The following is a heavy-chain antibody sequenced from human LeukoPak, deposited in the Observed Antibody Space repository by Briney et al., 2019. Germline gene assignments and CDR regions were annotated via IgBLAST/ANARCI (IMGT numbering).Heavy chain of an antibody. V-gene: IGHV3-53*01. D-gene: IGHD3-22*01. J-gene: IGHJ4*02. CDR3: ARAPGGTQASSGYFDY. Sequence: PAGSLRLSCAASGFTVSSNYMSWVRQAPGKGLEWVSVIYSDGRTYYADSVKGRFTISRDNSKNTLYLQMNSLRAEDTAVYYCARAPGGTQASSGYFDYWGQGTLVTVSS. CDR2: IYSDGRT. CDR1: GFTVSSNY.